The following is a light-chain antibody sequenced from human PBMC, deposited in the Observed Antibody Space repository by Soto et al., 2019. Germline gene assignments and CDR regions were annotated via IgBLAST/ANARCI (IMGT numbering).Light chain of an antibody. CDR3: QVCAGSSDHVV. J-gene: IGLJ2*01. V-gene: IGLV3-21*04. CDR2: YDS. CDR1: NIGSKS. Sequence: SYELTQPPSVSVAPGQTARITCGGNNIGSKSVHWYQQKPGQAPVLVIYYDSDRPSGSPERFSGSNSGNTATLTISRVEAGDEADYYCQVCAGSSDHVVFGGGTKLTVL.